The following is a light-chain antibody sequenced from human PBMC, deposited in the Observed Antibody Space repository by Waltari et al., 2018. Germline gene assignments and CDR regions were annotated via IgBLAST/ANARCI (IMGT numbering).Light chain of an antibody. CDR2: DDS. Sequence: SYVLTQPPSVSVAPGKTARITCGGNNIGSKSVHWYQQKPGQAPVLVVYDDSDRPSGIPEGFSGSNSGNTATLTISRVEAGDEADYYCQVWDSSSDHPDVVFGGGTKLTVL. CDR3: QVWDSSSDHPDVV. J-gene: IGLJ2*01. CDR1: NIGSKS. V-gene: IGLV3-21*03.